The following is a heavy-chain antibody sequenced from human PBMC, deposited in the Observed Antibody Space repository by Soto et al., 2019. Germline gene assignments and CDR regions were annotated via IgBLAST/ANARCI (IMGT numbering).Heavy chain of an antibody. CDR3: AKDGYYYDSTGSYGGFEI. V-gene: IGHV3-30*18. CDR1: GFTFTSYG. CDR2: ISHDGSNK. Sequence: YLTLSCAASGFTFTSYGMHWVRQAPGEGLEWVAVISHDGSNKSYADSLKGLFTISRDNSKNTLYLHVNSRRAEDTAAYYCAKDGYYYDSTGSYGGFEIGGQGTMVTVSS. D-gene: IGHD3-22*01. J-gene: IGHJ3*02.